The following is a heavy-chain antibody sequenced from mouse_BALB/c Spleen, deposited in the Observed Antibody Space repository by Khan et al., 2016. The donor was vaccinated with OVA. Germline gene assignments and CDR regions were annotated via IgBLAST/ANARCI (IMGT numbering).Heavy chain of an antibody. CDR1: GYTFTNYG. CDR2: IYTYTGEP. J-gene: IGHJ4*01. D-gene: IGHD1-1*01. Sequence: QIQLVQSGPELKKPGETVKISCKASGYTFTNYGMNWVKQAPGKGLKWMGWIYTYTGEPTYADDFKGRFAFSLESSASTAFLQINNLTNDDTATDFCARGSSRAIDYWGQGTSVTVSA. V-gene: IGHV9-3-1*01. CDR3: ARGSSRAIDY.